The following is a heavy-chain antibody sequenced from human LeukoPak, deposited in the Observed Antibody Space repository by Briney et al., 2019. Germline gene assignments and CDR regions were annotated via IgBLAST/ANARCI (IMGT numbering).Heavy chain of an antibody. CDR3: ASRPADSTWYGVFDY. D-gene: IGHD6-13*01. J-gene: IGHJ4*02. V-gene: IGHV4-61*08. Sequence: SETLSLTCTVSGGSISSSGYYWSWIRQPPGKGLEWIGYVFYPGSTNYNPSLKSRVTMSLDTSRDQFSLRLTSVTAADTAIYYCASRPADSTWYGVFDYWSQGTLVTVSS. CDR2: VFYPGST. CDR1: GGSISSSGYY.